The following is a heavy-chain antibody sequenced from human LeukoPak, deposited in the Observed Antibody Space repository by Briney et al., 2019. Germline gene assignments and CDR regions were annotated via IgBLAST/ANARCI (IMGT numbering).Heavy chain of an antibody. J-gene: IGHJ4*02. D-gene: IGHD1-26*01. Sequence: GGSLRLSCAASRFTFSDYYMSWIRQAPGKGLEWVSYISSSGSTIYYADSVKGRFTISRDNAKNSLYLQMNSLRAEDTAVYYCARDYEEGSSAHWGQGTLVTVSS. CDR2: ISSSGSTI. CDR3: ARDYEEGSSAH. V-gene: IGHV3-11*01. CDR1: RFTFSDYY.